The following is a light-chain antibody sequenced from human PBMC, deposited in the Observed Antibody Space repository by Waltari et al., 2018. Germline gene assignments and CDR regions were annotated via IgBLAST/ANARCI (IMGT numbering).Light chain of an antibody. CDR1: QNIGRY. CDR3: QNHERLPAV. Sequence: EIVLTQSPGTLSLSPGERATLSCRASQNIGRYLIWYQQKPGQAPRLLIYGASSRAAGIPDRFSGSGSGTDFSLTISRLEPEDFAVYYCQNHERLPAVFGQGTKVEI. CDR2: GAS. V-gene: IGKV3-20*01. J-gene: IGKJ1*01.